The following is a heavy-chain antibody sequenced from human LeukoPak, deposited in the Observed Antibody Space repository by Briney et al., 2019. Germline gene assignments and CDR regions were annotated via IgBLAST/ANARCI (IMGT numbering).Heavy chain of an antibody. CDR1: GYTFTSYY. D-gene: IGHD1-26*01. J-gene: IGHJ4*02. CDR3: ARARIRGSYDY. Sequence: ASVKVSCKASGYTFTSYYMHWVRQAPGQGLEWMGIINPSGGSTSYAQKFQGKVTMTRDTSTSTVYMELSSLRSEDTVVYYCARARIRGSYDYWGQGTLVTLSS. V-gene: IGHV1-46*01. CDR2: INPSGGST.